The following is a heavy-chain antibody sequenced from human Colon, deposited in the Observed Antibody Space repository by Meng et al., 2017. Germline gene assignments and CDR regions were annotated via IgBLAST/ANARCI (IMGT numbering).Heavy chain of an antibody. CDR1: GDSISGHF. CDR2: VFYTGST. V-gene: IGHV4-59*08. CDR3: VRSSGWVRTGFDP. D-gene: IGHD6-19*01. Sequence: QAQLQVSVLGLVKPPATLLLPSAVSGDSISGHFWSWIRQPPGKGLEWIGYVFYTGSTKYNPSLKSRIALSIDTSKSQFYLKLTSVTAADTAVYYCVRSSGWVRTGFDPWGQGTLVTVSS. J-gene: IGHJ5*02.